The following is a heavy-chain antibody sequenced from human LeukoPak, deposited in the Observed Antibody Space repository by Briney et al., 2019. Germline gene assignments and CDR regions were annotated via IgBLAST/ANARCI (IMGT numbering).Heavy chain of an antibody. CDR2: ISWNSGSI. CDR3: AKDIRAGAALSVIITPNYYYYGMDV. Sequence: PGGSLRLSCAASGFTFDDYAMHWVRQAPGKGLEWVSGISWNSGSIGYADSVKGRFTISRDNAKNSLYLQMNSLRAEDTALYYCAKDIRAGAALSVIITPNYYYYGMDVWGQGTTVTVSS. CDR1: GFTFDDYA. J-gene: IGHJ6*02. V-gene: IGHV3-9*01. D-gene: IGHD3-22*01.